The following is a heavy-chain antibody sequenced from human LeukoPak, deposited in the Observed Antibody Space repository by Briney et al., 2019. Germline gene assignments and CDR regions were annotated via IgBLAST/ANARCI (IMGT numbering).Heavy chain of an antibody. Sequence: GGSVRLSCTASGFTFGDYGITWVRQAPGKGLEWVGFIRSKAYGGTTEYAASVKGRFPISRDDSKSIAYLQMNSLKTEDTAVYYCTRVAGGSYYGDAFDIWGQGTMVTVSS. CDR3: TRVAGGSYYGDAFDI. V-gene: IGHV3-49*04. D-gene: IGHD1-26*01. CDR2: IRSKAYGGTT. CDR1: GFTFGDYG. J-gene: IGHJ3*02.